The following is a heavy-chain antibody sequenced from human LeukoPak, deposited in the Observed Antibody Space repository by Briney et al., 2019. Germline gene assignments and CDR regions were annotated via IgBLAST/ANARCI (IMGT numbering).Heavy chain of an antibody. CDR3: AKDLSGSYYPNAFDI. V-gene: IGHV3-30*02. CDR2: IRYDGSNK. D-gene: IGHD1-26*01. Sequence: PGGSLRLSCAASGFTFNSYGMHWVRQAPGKGLEWVAFIRYDGSNKYYADSVKGRFTISRDNSKNTLYLQMNSLRAEDTAVYYCAKDLSGSYYPNAFDIWGQGTMVTVSS. J-gene: IGHJ3*02. CDR1: GFTFNSYG.